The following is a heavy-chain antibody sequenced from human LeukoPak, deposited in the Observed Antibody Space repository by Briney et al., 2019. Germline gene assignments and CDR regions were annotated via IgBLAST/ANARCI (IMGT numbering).Heavy chain of an antibody. J-gene: IGHJ3*02. D-gene: IGHD3-22*01. Sequence: SETLSLACTVSGGSISSNYWSWLRQPPGKGLEWIGYIYTSGSTTYNPSLKSRVTISVDTSKNQFSLKLRSVTAADTGVYYCASVDYYDSSTYAFDIWGQGTMVTVSS. CDR1: GGSISSNY. CDR2: IYTSGST. CDR3: ASVDYYDSSTYAFDI. V-gene: IGHV4-4*09.